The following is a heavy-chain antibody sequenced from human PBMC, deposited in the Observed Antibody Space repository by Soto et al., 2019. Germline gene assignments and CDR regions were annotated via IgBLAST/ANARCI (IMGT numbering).Heavy chain of an antibody. D-gene: IGHD1-1*01. CDR3: AREKSTTTCFDF. V-gene: IGHV3-23*01. CDR1: GFTFSSYV. J-gene: IGHJ4*02. Sequence: PGGSLRLSCVASGFTFSSYVMSWVRQAPGQGLEWVAIISDSRSNTYYTDSVKGRFTISRDNSQNTLYLQMNSLRAEDTAVYYCAREKSTTTCFDFWGQGALVTAPQ. CDR2: ISDSRSNT.